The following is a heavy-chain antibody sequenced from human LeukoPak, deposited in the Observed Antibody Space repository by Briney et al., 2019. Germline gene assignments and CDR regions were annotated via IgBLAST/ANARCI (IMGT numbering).Heavy chain of an antibody. V-gene: IGHV3-23*01. CDR2: IFPSGGEI. CDR3: ATYRQVLLPFES. CDR1: GFTFGDYA. Sequence: GGSLRLSCTASGFTFGDYAMIWVRQPPGKGLEWVSSIFPSGGEIHYADSVRGRFTISRDNSKSTLSLQMNSLRAEDTAIYYCATYRQVLLPFESWGQGTLVTVSS. D-gene: IGHD2-8*02. J-gene: IGHJ4*02.